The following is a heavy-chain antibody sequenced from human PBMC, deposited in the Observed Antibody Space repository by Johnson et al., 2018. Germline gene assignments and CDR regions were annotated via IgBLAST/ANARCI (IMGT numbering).Heavy chain of an antibody. CDR1: GSTFSSYA. Sequence: VQLVESGGGVVQPGRSLRLSCAVPGSTFSSYAMHWVRQAPGKGLEWVAVISYDGRNKYYADSVKGRFTISRDKSKNTLYLQMNSLRGEDTAVYYCARGGYSYGFVYDAFDIWGQGTMVTVSS. CDR2: ISYDGRNK. D-gene: IGHD5-18*01. V-gene: IGHV3-30-3*01. CDR3: ARGGYSYGFVYDAFDI. J-gene: IGHJ3*02.